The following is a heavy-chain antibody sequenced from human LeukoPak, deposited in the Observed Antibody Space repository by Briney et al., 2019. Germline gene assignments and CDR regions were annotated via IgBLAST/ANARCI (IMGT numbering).Heavy chain of an antibody. CDR3: ARDNQLGYCSGGSCYAHWFDP. J-gene: IGHJ5*02. CDR1: GGSISSGGYY. D-gene: IGHD2-15*01. CDR2: IYYSGST. V-gene: IGHV4-31*03. Sequence: SQTLSLTCTVSGGSISSGGYYWSWIRQHTGKGLEWIGYIYYSGSTYYNPSLKSRVTISVDTSKNQFSLKLSSVTAADTAVYYCARDNQLGYCSGGSCYAHWFDPWGQGTLVSVSS.